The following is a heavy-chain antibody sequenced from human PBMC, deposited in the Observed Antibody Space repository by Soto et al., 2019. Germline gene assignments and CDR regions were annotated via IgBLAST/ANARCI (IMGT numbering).Heavy chain of an antibody. CDR2: ISGSGGST. J-gene: IGHJ4*02. V-gene: IGHV3-23*01. Sequence: PGGSLRLSCAASGFTFSSYTMSWVRQAPGKGLEWVSAISGSGGSTYYADSVKGRFTISRDNSKNTLYLQMNSLRAEETAVYYCVKSDYYDSSGYPPGYFDYWGQGTQVTVSS. D-gene: IGHD3-22*01. CDR1: GFTFSSYT. CDR3: VKSDYYDSSGYPPGYFDY.